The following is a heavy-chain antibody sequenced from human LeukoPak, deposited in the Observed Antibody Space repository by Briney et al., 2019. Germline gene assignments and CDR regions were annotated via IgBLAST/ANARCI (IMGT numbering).Heavy chain of an antibody. Sequence: PGGSLRLSCAASGFTFSSYWKSWVRQAPGKGLEWVANIKQDGSEKYYVDSVKGRFIISRDNAKNSLYLQMNSLRAEDTAVYYRARPDYYDSYYWGQGTLVTVSS. CDR1: GFTFSSYW. CDR3: ARPDYYDSYY. V-gene: IGHV3-7*01. J-gene: IGHJ4*02. D-gene: IGHD3-22*01. CDR2: IKQDGSEK.